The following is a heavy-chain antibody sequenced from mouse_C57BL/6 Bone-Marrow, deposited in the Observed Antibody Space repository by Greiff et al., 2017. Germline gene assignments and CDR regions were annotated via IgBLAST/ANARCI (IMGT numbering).Heavy chain of an antibody. CDR1: GYTFTSYW. Sequence: VQLQQPGTELVKPGASVKLSCKASGYTFTSYWMHWVKPRPGQGLEWIGNINPSNGGTNYNEKFKSKATLTVDKSSSTAYMQLSSLTSEDSAVYYCARWGATAPSWFAYWGQGTLVTVSA. CDR3: ARWGATAPSWFAY. J-gene: IGHJ3*01. CDR2: INPSNGGT. D-gene: IGHD3-1*01. V-gene: IGHV1-53*01.